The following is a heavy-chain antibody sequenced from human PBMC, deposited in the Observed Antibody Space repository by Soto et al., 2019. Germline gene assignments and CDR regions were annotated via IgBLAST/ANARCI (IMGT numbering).Heavy chain of an antibody. CDR3: AKTYRREQQPLQYNWLGP. D-gene: IGHD6-13*01. Sequence: GGSLRLSCAASGFTFSTYAMSWLRQTPGKGLERVSGISDTGGTTYYADSVKGRFTISRDNSQNTLFLQMRSLRAEDTALYYCAKTYRREQQPLQYNWLGPWGQGTLVTVSS. CDR1: GFTFSTYA. V-gene: IGHV3-23*01. J-gene: IGHJ5*02. CDR2: ISDTGGTT.